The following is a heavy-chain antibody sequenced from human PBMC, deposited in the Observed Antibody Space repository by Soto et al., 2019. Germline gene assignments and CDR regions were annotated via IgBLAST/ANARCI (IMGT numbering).Heavy chain of an antibody. CDR2: ISGSGGST. Sequence: EVQLLESGGDLVQPGGSQRLSCAASGFTFSSYAMSWVRQAPGKELEWVSAISGSGGSTYYADSVKGRFTISRDNSKNTLYLQMNSLRAEDTAVYYCAKVGFGLHLGELSPPYYFDYWGQGTLVTVSS. D-gene: IGHD3-16*02. J-gene: IGHJ4*02. CDR1: GFTFSSYA. CDR3: AKVGFGLHLGELSPPYYFDY. V-gene: IGHV3-23*01.